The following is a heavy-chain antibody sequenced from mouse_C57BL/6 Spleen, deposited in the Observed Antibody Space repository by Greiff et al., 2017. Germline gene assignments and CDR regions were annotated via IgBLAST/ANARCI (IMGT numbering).Heavy chain of an antibody. J-gene: IGHJ2*01. V-gene: IGHV5-4*01. CDR1: GFTFSSYA. Sequence: EVKLVESGGGLVKPGGSLKLSCAASGFTFSSYAMSWVRQTPEKRLEWVATISDGGSYTYYPDNVKGRFTISRDNAKNNLYLQMSHLKSEDTAMYYCARDGYDYDGGFDYGGQGTTLTVSS. CDR2: ISDGGSYT. CDR3: ARDGYDYDGGFDY. D-gene: IGHD2-4*01.